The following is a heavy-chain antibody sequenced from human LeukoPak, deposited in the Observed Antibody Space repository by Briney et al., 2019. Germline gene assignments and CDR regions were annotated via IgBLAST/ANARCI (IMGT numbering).Heavy chain of an antibody. V-gene: IGHV4-30-4*07. CDR1: GGSISSGGYS. Sequence: SETLSLTCAVSGGSISSGGYSWSWIRQPPGKGLEWIGYIYYSGSTYFNPSLKSRVTISVDTSKNQFSLKLSSVTAADTAVYYCARHRSGGSQDDAFDIWGQGTMVTVSS. J-gene: IGHJ3*02. CDR3: ARHRSGGSQDDAFDI. CDR2: IYYSGST. D-gene: IGHD2-15*01.